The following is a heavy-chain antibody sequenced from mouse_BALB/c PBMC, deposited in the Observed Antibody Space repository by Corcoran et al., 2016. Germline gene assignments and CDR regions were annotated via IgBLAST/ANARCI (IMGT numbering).Heavy chain of an antibody. CDR1: GYTFSSYW. D-gene: IGHD1-1*01. Sequence: QVQLQQSGAELMKPGASVKISCKATGYTFSSYWIEWVKQRPGHGLELIGQILPGSGSTNYNEKFKGKATFTADISSNTAHIQLSSLTSEDSAVYFRARGAFTMVVAEYFDYWGQGTTLPVSS. J-gene: IGHJ2*01. CDR3: ARGAFTMVVAEYFDY. CDR2: ILPGSGST. V-gene: IGHV1-9*01.